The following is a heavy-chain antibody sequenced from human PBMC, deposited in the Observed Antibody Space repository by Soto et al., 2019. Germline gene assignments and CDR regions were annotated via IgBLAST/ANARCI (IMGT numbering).Heavy chain of an antibody. CDR1: GYSIGSGYY. V-gene: IGHV4-38-2*01. J-gene: IGHJ6*02. CDR3: ARTFDYYGMDV. CDR2: IYHAGSV. Sequence: PSETLSLTCAVSGYSIGSGYYWAWIRQSRGEGLEWIRSIYHAGSVYYNPSLNGRVALSMDTSKNHFSLKLTSVTAADTVVYYCARTFDYYGMDVWGQGTTVTVSS.